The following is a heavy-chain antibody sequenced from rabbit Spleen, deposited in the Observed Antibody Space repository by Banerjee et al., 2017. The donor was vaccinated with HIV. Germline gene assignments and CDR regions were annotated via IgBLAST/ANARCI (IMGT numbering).Heavy chain of an antibody. CDR3: ARDLIGVIGWNFNL. Sequence: EQLGESGGGLVKPEGSLTLTCKASGVSLNDKDVMCWVCQAPGKGLEWIACINIVTYKAVYATWAKGRFTISRTSSTTVTLQMTSLTAADTATYFCARDLIGVIGWNFNLWGPGTLVTVS. V-gene: IGHV1S45*01. D-gene: IGHD1-1*01. J-gene: IGHJ4*01. CDR2: INIVTYKA. CDR1: GVSLNDKDV.